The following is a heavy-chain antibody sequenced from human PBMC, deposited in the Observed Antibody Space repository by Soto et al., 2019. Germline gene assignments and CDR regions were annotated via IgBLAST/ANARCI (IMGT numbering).Heavy chain of an antibody. CDR2: INPNSGNT. CDR3: ARALFELVVVVAATPQDAFDI. D-gene: IGHD2-15*01. CDR1: GCTFTIYG. Sequence: GASVKVSCKASGCTFTIYGISWVRQAPGQGLEWMGRINPNSGNTSYAQKLQGRVTMTTDTSTSTVYMELSSLRSDDTAVYYCARALFELVVVVAATPQDAFDIWGQGTMVTVSS. J-gene: IGHJ3*02. V-gene: IGHV1-18*01.